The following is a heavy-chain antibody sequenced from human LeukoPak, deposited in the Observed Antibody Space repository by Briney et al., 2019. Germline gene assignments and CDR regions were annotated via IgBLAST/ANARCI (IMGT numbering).Heavy chain of an antibody. D-gene: IGHD3-22*01. CDR3: ARDRGYDSSGYYFQPELDY. CDR2: IYYSGST. Sequence: PSETLSLTCTVSGGSISSGDYYWSWIRQPPGKGLEWIGYIYYSGSTYYNPSLKSRVTISVDTSKNQLSLKLSSVTAADTAVYYCARDRGYDSSGYYFQPELDYWGQGTLVTVSS. J-gene: IGHJ4*02. CDR1: GGSISSGDYY. V-gene: IGHV4-30-4*08.